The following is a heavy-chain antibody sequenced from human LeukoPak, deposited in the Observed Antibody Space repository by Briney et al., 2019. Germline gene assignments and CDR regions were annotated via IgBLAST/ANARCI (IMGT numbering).Heavy chain of an antibody. CDR3: AAGGGIVGATTAFDI. D-gene: IGHD1-26*01. J-gene: IGHJ3*02. CDR1: GFTFTSSA. Sequence: GASVTVSCTASGFTFTSSAMQWVRQARGQRREWIGWIVVGSGNTNYAQKFQERVTITRDMSTSTAYMELSSLRSEDTAVYYCAAGGGIVGATTAFDIWGQGTMVTVSS. V-gene: IGHV1-58*02. CDR2: IVVGSGNT.